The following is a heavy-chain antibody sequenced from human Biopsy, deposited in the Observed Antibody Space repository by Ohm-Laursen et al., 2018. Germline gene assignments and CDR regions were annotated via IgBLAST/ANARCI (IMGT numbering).Heavy chain of an antibody. D-gene: IGHD1/OR15-1a*01. CDR3: ARGSGYNWNNGWFDP. V-gene: IGHV1-69*01. Sequence: GSSVKVSCKASGGTFSSSAITWVRQAPGQGLEWMGGIIGIFRTAHYAQKFQGRVTITADEFMSTAYMELSSLRSEDTAVYYCARGSGYNWNNGWFDPWGQGTLVTVSS. J-gene: IGHJ5*02. CDR2: IIGIFRTA. CDR1: GGTFSSSA.